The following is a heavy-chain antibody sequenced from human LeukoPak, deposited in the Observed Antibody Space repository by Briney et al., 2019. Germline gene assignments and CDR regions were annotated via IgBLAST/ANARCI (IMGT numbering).Heavy chain of an antibody. CDR2: LYTDGST. V-gene: IGHV4-61*02. CDR3: ARDYYDSSASINWFDL. Sequence: SQTLSLTCTVSGGSISSGGYYWSWVRQPAGKGLEWIGRLYTDGSTRYNPALKSRVTISVDKSKNQFSLKLSSVTAADTAVYYCARDYYDSSASINWFDLWGQGTLVTVSS. D-gene: IGHD3-22*01. CDR1: GGSISSGGYY. J-gene: IGHJ5*02.